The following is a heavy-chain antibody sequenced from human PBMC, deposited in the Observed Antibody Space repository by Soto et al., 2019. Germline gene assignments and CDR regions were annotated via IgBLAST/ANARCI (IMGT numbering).Heavy chain of an antibody. CDR2: ISGSSSPI. CDR3: ARGCSGSCWFNY. V-gene: IGHV3-48*01. Sequence: GGSLRLSCAASGFTFSSYNMNWVRQAPGKGLEWVSYISGSSSPIYYADSVKGRFTISRDNARNSLYLQMNSLRAEDTAVYYCARGCSGSCWFNYWGQGTLVTVSS. J-gene: IGHJ4*02. CDR1: GFTFSSYN. D-gene: IGHD2-15*01.